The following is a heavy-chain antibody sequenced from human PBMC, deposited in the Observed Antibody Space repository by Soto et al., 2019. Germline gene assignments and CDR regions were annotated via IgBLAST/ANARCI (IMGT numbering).Heavy chain of an antibody. J-gene: IGHJ4*02. CDR1: GFTSSSYG. CDR3: AKGGDYDYVWGSYRTFLDY. D-gene: IGHD3-16*02. Sequence: GGSLRLSCAASGFTSSSYGMHWVRQAPGKGLEWVAVISYDGSNKYYADSVKGRFTISRDNSKNTLYLQMNSLRAEDTAVYYCAKGGDYDYVWGSYRTFLDYWGQGTLVTVSS. V-gene: IGHV3-30*18. CDR2: ISYDGSNK.